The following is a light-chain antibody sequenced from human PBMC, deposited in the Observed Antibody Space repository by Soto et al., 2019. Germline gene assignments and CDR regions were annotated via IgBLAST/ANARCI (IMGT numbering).Light chain of an antibody. CDR3: QSYDSSLGGSI. CDR1: SSNIGADYD. V-gene: IGLV1-40*01. J-gene: IGLJ2*01. Sequence: QSVLTQPPSVSGAPGQRVTISCTGSSSNIGADYDVHWYQHLPGSAPKLLIYGDTNRPSGVPDRFSGSKSGTSASLAITGLQAEDEADYYCQSYDSSLGGSIFGGGTKLTVL. CDR2: GDT.